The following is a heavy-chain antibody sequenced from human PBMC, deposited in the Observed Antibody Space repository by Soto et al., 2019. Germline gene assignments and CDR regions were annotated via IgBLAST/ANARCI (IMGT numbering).Heavy chain of an antibody. V-gene: IGHV3-21*01. Sequence: GSLRLSCAASGFTFSSYSMNGVRQAPGKGLEWVSSISRSSSYIYYADSVKGRFTISRDNAKNSLYLQMNSLRAEDTAVYYCARDLHDYVSFRFDPWGQGTLVTVSS. CDR1: GFTFSSYS. J-gene: IGHJ5*02. CDR3: ARDLHDYVSFRFDP. CDR2: ISRSSSYI. D-gene: IGHD3-16*01.